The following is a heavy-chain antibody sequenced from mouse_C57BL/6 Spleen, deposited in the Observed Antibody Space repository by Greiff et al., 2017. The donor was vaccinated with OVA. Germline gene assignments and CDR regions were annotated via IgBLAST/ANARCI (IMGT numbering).Heavy chain of an antibody. J-gene: IGHJ4*01. Sequence: VHLVESGPGLVAPSQSLSITCTVSGFSLTSYGVSWVRQPPGKGLEWLGEIWGDGSTNYHTALISRLSISTDNSKSQVFLKLNSLQTDDTATYYCAKEDDYGKGDAMDYWGQGTSVTVSS. D-gene: IGHD1-1*01. V-gene: IGHV2-3*01. CDR2: IWGDGST. CDR1: GFSLTSYG. CDR3: AKEDDYGKGDAMDY.